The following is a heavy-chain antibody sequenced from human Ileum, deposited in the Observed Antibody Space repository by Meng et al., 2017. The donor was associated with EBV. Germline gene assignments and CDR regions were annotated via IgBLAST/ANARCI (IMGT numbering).Heavy chain of an antibody. CDR2: MYPTGPT. CDR1: GGSISSDSW. J-gene: IGHJ4*02. D-gene: IGHD1-26*01. V-gene: IGHV4-4*02. CDR3: VRGGTYYLSY. Sequence: QSPRQTPGPVLLSPSGTLTLPCSISGGSISSDSWWSWVRQSPEKGLEWIGEMYPTGPTYYNPSLKGRVSISIDKSKNQLSLKLNSVTAADTAVYYCVRGGTYYLSYWGQGSLVTVSS.